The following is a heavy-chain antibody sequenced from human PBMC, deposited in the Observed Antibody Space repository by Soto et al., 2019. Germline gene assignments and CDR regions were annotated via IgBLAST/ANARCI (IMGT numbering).Heavy chain of an antibody. CDR2: INTGNGNT. V-gene: IGHV1-3*04. D-gene: IGHD6-6*01. Sequence: ASVKVSCKASGYTFTSYAMHWVRQAPGQRLEWMGWINTGNGNTKYSQKFQGRVTITRDTSASTAYMELSSLRSEDTAVYYCARAARIAARGWFDPWGQGTLVTVSS. J-gene: IGHJ5*02. CDR1: GYTFTSYA. CDR3: ARAARIAARGWFDP.